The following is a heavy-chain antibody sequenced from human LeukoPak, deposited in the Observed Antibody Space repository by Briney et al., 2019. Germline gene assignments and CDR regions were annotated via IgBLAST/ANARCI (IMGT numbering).Heavy chain of an antibody. CDR2: INHSGST. Sequence: PSETLSLTCAVYGGSFSGYYWSWIRRPPGKGLEWIGEINHSGSTNYNPSLKSRVTISVDTSKSQFSLKLSSVTAADMAVYYCARGSISLYYYYYYMDVWGKGTTVTVSS. J-gene: IGHJ6*03. V-gene: IGHV4-34*01. CDR3: ARGSISLYYYYYYMDV. D-gene: IGHD2-21*01. CDR1: GGSFSGYY.